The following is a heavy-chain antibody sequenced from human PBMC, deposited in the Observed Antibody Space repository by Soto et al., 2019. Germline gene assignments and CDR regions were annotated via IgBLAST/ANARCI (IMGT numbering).Heavy chain of an antibody. J-gene: IGHJ4*02. V-gene: IGHV3-73*01. CDR3: TRVRISGEFDS. D-gene: IGHD3-10*01. CDR1: VFSFSASA. CDR2: IRTKGDTYAT. Sequence: EALKISCAASVFSFSASAMHWVRQASGKGLEWVGRIRTKGDTYATAYAESVKGRFSITRDDSQNTAYLQMNSLKTEDTAVYYCTRVRISGEFDSWGQGTQVTVSS.